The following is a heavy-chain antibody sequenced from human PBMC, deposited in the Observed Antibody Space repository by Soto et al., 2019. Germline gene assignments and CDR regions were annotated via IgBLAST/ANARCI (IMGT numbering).Heavy chain of an antibody. Sequence: GGSLRLSCAASGFAFGDYFVHWVRQAPGKGLEWVSGITWNTGRIGYADSVKGRFSISRDNAKSALYLQMNSLRPEYTAFYYCVKDSTDAWYGCFDFWGQGALVTVSS. CDR3: VKDSTDAWYGCFDF. CDR2: ITWNTGRI. CDR1: GFAFGDYF. D-gene: IGHD6-13*01. V-gene: IGHV3-9*01. J-gene: IGHJ4*02.